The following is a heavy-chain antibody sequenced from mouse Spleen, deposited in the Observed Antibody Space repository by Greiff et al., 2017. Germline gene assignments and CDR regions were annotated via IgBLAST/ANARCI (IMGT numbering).Heavy chain of an antibody. CDR3: ARRGYSPWFAY. CDR1: GYSITSDYA. CDR2: ISYSGST. J-gene: IGHJ3*01. V-gene: IGHV3-2*02. D-gene: IGHD2-12*01. Sequence: EVKVEESGPGLVKPSQSLSLTCTVTGYSITSDYAWNWIRQFPGNKLEWMGYISYSGSTSYNPSLKSRISITRDTSKNQFFLQLNSVTTEDTATYYCARRGYSPWFAYWGQGTLVTVSA.